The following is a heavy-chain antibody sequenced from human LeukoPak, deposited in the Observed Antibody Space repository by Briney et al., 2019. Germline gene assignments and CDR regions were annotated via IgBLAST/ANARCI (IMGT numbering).Heavy chain of an antibody. D-gene: IGHD5-24*01. J-gene: IGHJ4*02. Sequence: SETLSLTCTVSGGSISSYYWSWIRQPAGKGLEWIGRIYTSGSTNYNPSLKSRVTMSVDTSKNQFSLKLSSVTAADMAVYYCARDSGDGYNSVNDYWGQGTLVTVSS. V-gene: IGHV4-4*07. CDR2: IYTSGST. CDR1: GGSISSYY. CDR3: ARDSGDGYNSVNDY.